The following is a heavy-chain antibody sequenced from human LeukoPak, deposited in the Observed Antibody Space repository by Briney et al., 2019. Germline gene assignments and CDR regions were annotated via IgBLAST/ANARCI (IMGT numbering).Heavy chain of an antibody. J-gene: IGHJ2*01. CDR3: AREASSYWYFDL. CDR1: GFTFSTYA. Sequence: PGGSLRLSCAASGFTFSTYAMSWVRQAPGKGLEWVSAISASGGSTYYADSVKGRFTFSRDNSKNTLYLQMNGLRADDTALYYCAREASSYWYFDLWGRGTLVTVSS. V-gene: IGHV3-23*01. D-gene: IGHD3-10*01. CDR2: ISASGGST.